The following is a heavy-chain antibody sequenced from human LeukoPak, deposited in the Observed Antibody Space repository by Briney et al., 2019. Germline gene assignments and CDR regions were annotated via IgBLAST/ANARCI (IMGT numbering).Heavy chain of an antibody. Sequence: SQTLSLTCTVSGGSISSGDYYWSWIRQPPGKGLEWIAYMYYSGSTYYNPSLKSRVTMSADTSKNQLSLKLSSVTAADTAVYYCARPYYYDSRIDPWGQGNPGHRLL. D-gene: IGHD3-22*01. J-gene: IGHJ5*02. CDR1: GGSISSGDYY. V-gene: IGHV4-30-4*01. CDR3: ARPYYYDSRIDP. CDR2: MYYSGST.